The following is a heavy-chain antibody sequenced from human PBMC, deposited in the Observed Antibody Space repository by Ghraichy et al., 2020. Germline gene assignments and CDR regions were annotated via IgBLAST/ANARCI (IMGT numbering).Heavy chain of an antibody. D-gene: IGHD2-8*01. CDR1: GGSFSGYY. Sequence: SETLSLTCAVYGGSFSGYYWSWIRQPPGKGLEWIGEINHSGSTNYNPSLKSRVTISVDTSKNQFSLKLSSVTAADTAVYYCARGVYGWASMYYFDYWGQGTLVTVSS. V-gene: IGHV4-34*01. CDR2: INHSGST. CDR3: ARGVYGWASMYYFDY. J-gene: IGHJ4*02.